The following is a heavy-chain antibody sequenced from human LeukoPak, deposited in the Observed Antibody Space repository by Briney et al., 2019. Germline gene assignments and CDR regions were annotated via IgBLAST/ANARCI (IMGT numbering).Heavy chain of an antibody. CDR3: AKDSMPHRGYSYGVDY. V-gene: IGHV3-53*05. CDR2: IYSGGST. Sequence: PGGSLRLSCAASGFTVSSNYMSRVRQAPGKGLEWVSVIYSGGSTYYADSVKGRFTISRDNSKNTLYLQMNSLRAEDTAVYYCAKDSMPHRGYSYGVDYWGQGTLVTVSS. D-gene: IGHD5-18*01. J-gene: IGHJ4*02. CDR1: GFTVSSNY.